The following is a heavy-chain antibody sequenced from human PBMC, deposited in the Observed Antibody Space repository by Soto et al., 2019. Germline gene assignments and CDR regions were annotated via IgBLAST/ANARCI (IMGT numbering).Heavy chain of an antibody. CDR3: AKFYSYDHSGYYKPDLINLDN. Sequence: GGSLRLSCAASGFTFHNYAMTWVRQAPGKGLEWVSGISDLGGNMNYRDSVKGRFTISRDNSKSTLYLQMNSLRAEDTAIYYCAKFYSYDHSGYYKPDLINLDNWGQGTRVTVSS. J-gene: IGHJ4*02. D-gene: IGHD3-22*01. V-gene: IGHV3-23*01. CDR1: GFTFHNYA. CDR2: ISDLGGNM.